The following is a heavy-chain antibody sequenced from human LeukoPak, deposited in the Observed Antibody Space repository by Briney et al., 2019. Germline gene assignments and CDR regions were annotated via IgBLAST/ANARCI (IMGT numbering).Heavy chain of an antibody. J-gene: IGHJ6*02. CDR3: ARDKDGMDV. V-gene: IGHV1-2*02. Sequence: ASVTVSCKASGHTFTVYYMNWVRQAPGQGLEWIGWINPKSGGTNYAQKFQGRVTITRDTTISTAYMELNRLISDDSAVYYCARDKDGMDVWGQGTTVTVSS. CDR1: GHTFTVYY. D-gene: IGHD2-15*01. CDR2: INPKSGGT.